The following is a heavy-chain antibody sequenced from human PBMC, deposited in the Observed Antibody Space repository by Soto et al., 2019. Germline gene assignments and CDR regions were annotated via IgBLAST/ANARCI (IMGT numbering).Heavy chain of an antibody. CDR1: GFTFSDYD. J-gene: IGHJ5*02. D-gene: IGHD3-22*01. Sequence: VGSLRLSCGASGFTFSDYDRSWIRQAPGKGLEWISHISDSATTMYYADSVKGRFTISRDNARKSLFLHMNSLRAEDTAVYYCARDTAFISSGLFNPWGQGTLVTVSS. V-gene: IGHV3-11*01. CDR2: ISDSATTM. CDR3: ARDTAFISSGLFNP.